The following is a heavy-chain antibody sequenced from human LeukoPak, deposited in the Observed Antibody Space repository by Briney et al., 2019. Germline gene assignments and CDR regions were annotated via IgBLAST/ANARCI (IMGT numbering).Heavy chain of an antibody. CDR1: GFTFSSYE. CDR2: ISGSGVTV. D-gene: IGHD6-19*01. J-gene: IGHJ4*02. V-gene: IGHV3-48*03. Sequence: GGSLRLSCAASGFTFSSYEMNWVRQAPGRGLEWVSYISGSGVTVYYADSVKGRFTISRDDAKNSLYLQMNSLRAEDTAVYYCAREDIRLDYFDYWGQGTLVTVSS. CDR3: AREDIRLDYFDY.